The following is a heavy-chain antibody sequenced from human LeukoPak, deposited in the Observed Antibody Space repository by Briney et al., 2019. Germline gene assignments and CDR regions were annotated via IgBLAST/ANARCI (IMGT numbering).Heavy chain of an antibody. CDR2: IWYDGSNT. CDR3: ARDPDSSGYYFNGGFDY. CDR1: GFTFSSYG. Sequence: GGSLRLSCAASGFTFSSYGMHWVRQAPGKGLEWVAVIWYDGSNTYYADSVKGGFTISRDNSKNTLYLQMNSLRAEDTAVYYCARDPDSSGYYFNGGFDYWGQGTLVTVSS. J-gene: IGHJ4*02. D-gene: IGHD3-22*01. V-gene: IGHV3-33*01.